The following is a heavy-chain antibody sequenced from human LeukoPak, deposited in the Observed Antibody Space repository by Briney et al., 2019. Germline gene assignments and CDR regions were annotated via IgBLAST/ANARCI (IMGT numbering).Heavy chain of an antibody. D-gene: IGHD3-16*01. J-gene: IGHJ4*02. CDR3: ARPPARGTYDFDY. Sequence: SSETLSLTCAVYGGSFSGYYWSWIRQPPGKGLEWIGEINHSGSTNYNPSLKSRVTISVDTSKNQFSLKLSSVTAAGTAVYYCARPPARGTYDFDYWGQGTLVTVSS. CDR2: INHSGST. V-gene: IGHV4-34*01. CDR1: GGSFSGYY.